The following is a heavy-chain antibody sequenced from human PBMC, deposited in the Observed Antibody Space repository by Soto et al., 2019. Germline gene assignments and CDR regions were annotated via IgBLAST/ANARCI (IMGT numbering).Heavy chain of an antibody. J-gene: IGHJ5*02. CDR3: ARDWRDLGDFNWFGP. Sequence: GGSLRLSCKASGFTFETYGMNWVRQAPGKGLEWVASISASSASIYYADSLGGRFTISRDNANNSVSLLMKRLRHEDTAMYYCARDWRDLGDFNWFGPWGQGTLVTVSS. D-gene: IGHD4-17*01. V-gene: IGHV3-21*01. CDR2: ISASSASI. CDR1: GFTFETYG.